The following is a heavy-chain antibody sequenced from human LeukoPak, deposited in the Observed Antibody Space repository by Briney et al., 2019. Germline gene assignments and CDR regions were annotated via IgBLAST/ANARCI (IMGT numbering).Heavy chain of an antibody. CDR2: INTDGSST. D-gene: IGHD6-13*01. V-gene: IGHV3-74*03. Sequence: WGTLCLSCAASGFTFSSYWMHWGRQGQGQGLVWVLRINTDGSSTTYEDSVKGRFTISRDNAQNSLYLQMNSLRAADTAVCYCASAGSSGYFDYQGPGTLVTASS. J-gene: IGHJ4*02. CDR3: ASAGSSGYFDY. CDR1: GFTFSSYW.